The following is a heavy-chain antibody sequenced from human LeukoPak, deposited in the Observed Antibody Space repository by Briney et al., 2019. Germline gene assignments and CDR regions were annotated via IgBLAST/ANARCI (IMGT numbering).Heavy chain of an antibody. V-gene: IGHV4-34*01. CDR1: GGSFSGYY. D-gene: IGHD6-19*01. Sequence: KPSETLSLTCAVYGGSFSGYYWSWIRQPPGKGLEWIGEINHSGSTNYNPSLQSRVTISVDTSKNQFSLKLSSVTAADTAVYYCARATYSSGWGTSDYWGRRTLVTVSS. J-gene: IGHJ4*02. CDR3: ARATYSSGWGTSDY. CDR2: INHSGST.